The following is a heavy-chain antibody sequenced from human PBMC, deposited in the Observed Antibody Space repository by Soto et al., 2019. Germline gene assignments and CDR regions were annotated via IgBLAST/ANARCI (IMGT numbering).Heavy chain of an antibody. CDR1: GYTFTSYV. Sequence: QVQLVESEAEVKKPGASVKVSCRASGYTFTSYVISWVRQAPAQGLEWMGWISAYNGNTNFAQKLQGRVTMTTDTSTRTAYMELRSLRSDDTAVYYCARVVATVAGPYGMDVWGQGTTVTVSS. V-gene: IGHV1-18*01. J-gene: IGHJ6*02. D-gene: IGHD6-19*01. CDR3: ARVVATVAGPYGMDV. CDR2: ISAYNGNT.